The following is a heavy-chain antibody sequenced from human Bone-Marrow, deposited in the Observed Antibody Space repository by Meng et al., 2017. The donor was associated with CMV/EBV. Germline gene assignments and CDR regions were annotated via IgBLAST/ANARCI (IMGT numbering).Heavy chain of an antibody. CDR1: GGSISRSNYY. D-gene: IGHD3-3*01. J-gene: IGHJ4*02. V-gene: IGHV4-39*07. Sequence: GSLRLSCIVSGGSISRSNYYWTWIRQPPGKGLEWIASIYYTGSTYYSPSLKSRATISVDTSKNQFSLKLTSVTAADTAVYYCARARRYYDFWSGFGPTDWGQGTLVTVSS. CDR2: IYYTGST. CDR3: ARARRYYDFWSGFGPTD.